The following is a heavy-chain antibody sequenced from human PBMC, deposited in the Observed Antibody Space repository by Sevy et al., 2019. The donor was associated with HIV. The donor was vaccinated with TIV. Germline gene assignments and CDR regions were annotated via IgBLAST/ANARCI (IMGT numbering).Heavy chain of an antibody. CDR2: SK. V-gene: IGHV3-23*01. D-gene: IGHD1-26*01. CDR3: ANDQRIVGASSFDY. CDR1: GFTFSSFA. Sequence: GGSLRLSCVASGFTFSSFAMSWVRQAPGKGLEWVSSKNYVVSGKGRFTIYRDNSKNTLNLQMTSLRDEDTAVYYCANDQRIVGASSFDYWGQGTLVTVSS. J-gene: IGHJ4*02.